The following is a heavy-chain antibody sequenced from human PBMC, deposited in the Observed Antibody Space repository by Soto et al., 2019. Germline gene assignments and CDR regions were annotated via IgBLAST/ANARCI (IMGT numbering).Heavy chain of an antibody. CDR2: ISGAGGAT. Sequence: GGSLRLSCAASGFTFSNYAMSWVRQAPGKGLDWVSTISGAGGATFYADSVKGRFTISRDNAKNSLYLQMNSLRAEDTAVYYCARDCQVLRYNCYWGQGTLVTVSS. D-gene: IGHD3-9*01. J-gene: IGHJ4*02. CDR1: GFTFSNYA. CDR3: ARDCQVLRYNCY. V-gene: IGHV3-23*01.